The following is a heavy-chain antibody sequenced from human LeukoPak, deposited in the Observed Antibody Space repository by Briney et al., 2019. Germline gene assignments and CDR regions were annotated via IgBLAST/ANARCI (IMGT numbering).Heavy chain of an antibody. CDR1: GYTFTGYY. J-gene: IGHJ4*02. CDR2: INPNSGGT. Sequence: ASVKVSCKASGYTFTGYYMHWVRQAPGQGLEWMGWINPNSGGTNYAQKFQGRVTMTRDTSISTAYMELSRLRSDDTAVYYCARLEVWSTSPFGYWGQGTLVTVSS. D-gene: IGHD3-10*01. CDR3: ARLEVWSTSPFGY. V-gene: IGHV1-2*02.